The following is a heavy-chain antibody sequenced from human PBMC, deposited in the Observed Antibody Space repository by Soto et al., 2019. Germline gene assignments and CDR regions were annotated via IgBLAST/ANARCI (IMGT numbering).Heavy chain of an antibody. Sequence: SVKVSCKASGGTFNNYAISWVRQAPGQGLEWMGGIIPIFGTANYAQRFQGRVAITADESTSTAYMELGSLRSEDTAVYYCARGVHYDTSGYYYFYWGQGTLVTVSS. V-gene: IGHV1-69*13. CDR2: IIPIFGTA. J-gene: IGHJ4*02. CDR1: GGTFNNYA. D-gene: IGHD3-22*01. CDR3: ARGVHYDTSGYYYFY.